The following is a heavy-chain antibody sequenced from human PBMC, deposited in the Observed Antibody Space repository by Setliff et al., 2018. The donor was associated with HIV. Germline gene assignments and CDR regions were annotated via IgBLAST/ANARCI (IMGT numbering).Heavy chain of an antibody. Sequence: SETLSLTCTVSGDSISSYSWSWIRQPPGKGLEWIGHIYYSGRTNYNPSLKSRVTISVDTSKNQFSLKLSSVTAADTAVYYCAREPYDYVWGSYERGFPLRDAFDIWGQGTMVTVSS. CDR1: GDSISSYS. V-gene: IGHV4-59*01. D-gene: IGHD3-16*01. CDR2: IYYSGRT. J-gene: IGHJ3*02. CDR3: AREPYDYVWGSYERGFPLRDAFDI.